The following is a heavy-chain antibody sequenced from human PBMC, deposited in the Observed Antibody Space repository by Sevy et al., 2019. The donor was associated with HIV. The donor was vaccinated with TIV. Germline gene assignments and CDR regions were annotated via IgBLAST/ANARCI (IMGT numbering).Heavy chain of an antibody. CDR1: GFTFSKYS. Sequence: GGSLRLSCEASGFTFSKYSMSWVRQAPGKGLEWVSTFSFGCGRINYADSVKGRFTISRDDSKNTLYLQMNSLRAEDTAVYYCAREGSAKPHDYWGQGTLVTVS. CDR2: FSFGCGRI. V-gene: IGHV3-23*01. CDR3: AREGSAKPHDY. J-gene: IGHJ4*02.